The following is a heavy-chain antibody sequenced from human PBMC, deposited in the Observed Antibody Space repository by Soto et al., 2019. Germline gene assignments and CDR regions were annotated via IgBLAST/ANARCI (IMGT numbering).Heavy chain of an antibody. J-gene: IGHJ3*02. Sequence: QVQLVQSGAEVKKPGSSVKVSCKASGGTFSSYTISWVRQAPGQGLEWMGRIIPILGIANYAQKFQGRVTITADKSTSTAYMALSSLRSEDTAVYYCARHPTVTTYRGAFDIWGHGTMVTVSS. CDR1: GGTFSSYT. V-gene: IGHV1-69*02. CDR2: IIPILGIA. D-gene: IGHD4-17*01. CDR3: ARHPTVTTYRGAFDI.